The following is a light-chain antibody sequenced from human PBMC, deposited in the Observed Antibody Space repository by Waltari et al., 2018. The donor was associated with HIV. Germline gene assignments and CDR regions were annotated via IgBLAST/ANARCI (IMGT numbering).Light chain of an antibody. J-gene: IGKJ4*01. CDR1: QSVSSF. Sequence: EIVLTQSPATLSLSPGERATLSCRASQSVSSFLAWYQQSPGQAPRLLSFDASNRATGIPARFSGSGSGSDFTLTISSLEPEDFAVYYCQQRVNWPPLSFGGGTKVEIK. CDR2: DAS. CDR3: QQRVNWPPLS. V-gene: IGKV3-11*01.